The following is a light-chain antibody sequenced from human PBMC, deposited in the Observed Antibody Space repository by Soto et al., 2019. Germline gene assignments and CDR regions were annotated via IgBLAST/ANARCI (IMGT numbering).Light chain of an antibody. Sequence: QSVLTQPPSVSGAPGQRVTISCTGSSSNIGAGYDVHWYQQLPGTAPKLLIYGNSNRPSGVPDRFSGSKSGTSASLAITGRQAEYEADYYCQSYDSSLSGHVVFGGGTKLTVL. V-gene: IGLV1-40*01. J-gene: IGLJ2*01. CDR2: GNS. CDR1: SSNIGAGYD. CDR3: QSYDSSLSGHVV.